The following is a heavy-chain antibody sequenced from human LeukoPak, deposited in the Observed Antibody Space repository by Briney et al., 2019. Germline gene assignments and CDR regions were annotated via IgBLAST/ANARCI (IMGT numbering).Heavy chain of an antibody. CDR3: ARGLGFIVVVTSSPDAFDI. V-gene: IGHV1-2*02. Sequence: ASVKVSCKSSENTFTAYYIHWVRQAPGQGLEWMGWINPKSGATKYAQKFQGRVTLTSDTPISTAYMELNSPRSDDTAVYYCARGLGFIVVVTSSPDAFDIWGQGTMVTVSS. J-gene: IGHJ3*02. CDR2: INPKSGAT. CDR1: ENTFTAYY. D-gene: IGHD2-21*02.